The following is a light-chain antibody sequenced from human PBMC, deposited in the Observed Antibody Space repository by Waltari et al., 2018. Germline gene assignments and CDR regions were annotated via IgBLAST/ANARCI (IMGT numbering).Light chain of an antibody. CDR3: SSRMP. Sequence: SSELTQDPAVSVALGQPARFTCQGDSLRTSYSSWYQVKPGQAPVLVIYGKDKRPSGIPDRSSGHSAGTTSSLTITGAQAEDEADYYCSSRMPFAGGTKVTVL. CDR2: GKD. CDR1: SLRTSY. J-gene: IGLJ3*02. V-gene: IGLV3-19*01.